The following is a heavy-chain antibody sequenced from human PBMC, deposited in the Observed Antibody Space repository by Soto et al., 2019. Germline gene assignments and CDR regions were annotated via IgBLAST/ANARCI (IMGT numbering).Heavy chain of an antibody. J-gene: IGHJ3*02. V-gene: IGHV3-30-3*01. CDR3: ARVKGYSGSTDAFDI. Sequence: GGSLRLSCAASGFTFSSYAMHWVRQAPGKGLEWVAVISYDGSNKYYADSVKGRFTISRDNSRNTLYLQMNSLRAEDTAVYYCARVKGYSGSTDAFDIWGQGTMVTVSS. CDR1: GFTFSSYA. D-gene: IGHD1-26*01. CDR2: ISYDGSNK.